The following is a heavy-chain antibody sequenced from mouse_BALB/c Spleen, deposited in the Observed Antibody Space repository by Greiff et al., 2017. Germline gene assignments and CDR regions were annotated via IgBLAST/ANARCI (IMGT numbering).Heavy chain of an antibody. CDR3: ARHEGYYGSSCFDY. V-gene: IGHV5-12-2*01. CDR2: ISTGGGNT. Sequence: DVQLQESGGGLVQPGGSLKLSCAASGFTFSSYTMSWVRQTPEKRLEWVANISTGGGNTYYPDTVKGRFTISRDNAKNTLYLQMSSLKSEDTAMYYCARHEGYYGSSCFDYWGQGTMLTVSA. CDR1: GFTFSSYT. J-gene: IGHJ2*01. D-gene: IGHD1-1*01.